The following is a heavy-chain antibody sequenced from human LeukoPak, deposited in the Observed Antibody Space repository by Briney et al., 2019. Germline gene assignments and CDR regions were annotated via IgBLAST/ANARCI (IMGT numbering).Heavy chain of an antibody. CDR1: GFTFSSYS. D-gene: IGHD5-12*01. Sequence: PGGSLRLSCAASGFTFSSYSMNWVRQAPGKGLEWVSYISSSSSTIYYADSVKGRFTISRDNAKNSLYLQMNSLRAEDTAVYYCARDRWGNIVATPVDYWGQGTLVTVSS. J-gene: IGHJ4*02. CDR2: ISSSSSTI. V-gene: IGHV3-48*01. CDR3: ARDRWGNIVATPVDY.